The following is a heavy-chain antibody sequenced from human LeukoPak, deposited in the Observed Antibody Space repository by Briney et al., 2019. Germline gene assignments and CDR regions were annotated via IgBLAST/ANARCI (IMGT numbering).Heavy chain of an antibody. V-gene: IGHV3-7*01. Sequence: GGSLRLSCAASGFTFSSYWMSWVRQAPGKGLEWVANIKQDGSEKYCVDSVKGRFTISRDNAKNSLYLQMNSLRAEDTAVYYCARDPVYDFWSGYYTDNWFDPWGQGTLVTVSS. CDR1: GFTFSSYW. D-gene: IGHD3-3*01. J-gene: IGHJ5*02. CDR3: ARDPVYDFWSGYYTDNWFDP. CDR2: IKQDGSEK.